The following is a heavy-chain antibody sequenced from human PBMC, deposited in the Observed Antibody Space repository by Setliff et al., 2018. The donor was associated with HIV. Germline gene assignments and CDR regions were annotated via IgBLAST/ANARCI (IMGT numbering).Heavy chain of an antibody. CDR1: GDSIISGDYY. Sequence: PSETLSLTCTVSGDSIISGDYYWSWIRQSPGQGLEWIGHIHYKGNIDYNASLKSRLAISSDTSKNQFSLNLSSVIAADTAIYFCARFTVVVFGAGEPSWFDPWGQGILVTVSS. CDR2: IHYKGNI. CDR3: ARFTVVVFGAGEPSWFDP. D-gene: IGHD2-15*01. V-gene: IGHV4-30-4*08. J-gene: IGHJ5*02.